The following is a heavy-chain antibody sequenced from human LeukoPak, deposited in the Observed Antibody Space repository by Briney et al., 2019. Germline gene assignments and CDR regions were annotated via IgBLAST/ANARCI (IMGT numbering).Heavy chain of an antibody. J-gene: IGHJ5*02. CDR1: GGSISSGSYY. Sequence: PSETLSLTCTVSGGSISSGSYYWSWIRQPAGKGLEWIGRIYTSGSTNYNPSLKSQVTISVDTSKNQFSLKLSSVTAADTAVYYCARGSNYYDSSGYYYGSRPSWFDPWGQGTLVTVSS. V-gene: IGHV4-61*02. D-gene: IGHD3-22*01. CDR3: ARGSNYYDSSGYYYGSRPSWFDP. CDR2: IYTSGST.